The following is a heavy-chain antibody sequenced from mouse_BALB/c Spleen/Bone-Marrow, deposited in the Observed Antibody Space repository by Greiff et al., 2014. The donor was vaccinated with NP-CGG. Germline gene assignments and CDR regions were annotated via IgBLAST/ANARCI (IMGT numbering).Heavy chain of an antibody. V-gene: IGHV14-3*02. CDR1: GFNIKDTY. Sequence: VQLQQSGAELVKPGASAKLSCTASGFNIKDTYMHWVKQRPEQGLEWIGRIDPANGNTKYDPKFQGKATITADTSSNTAYLQLSSLTSEDTAVYYCAFYYYGSSLFAYWGQGTLVTVSA. CDR3: AFYYYGSSLFAY. D-gene: IGHD1-1*01. CDR2: IDPANGNT. J-gene: IGHJ3*01.